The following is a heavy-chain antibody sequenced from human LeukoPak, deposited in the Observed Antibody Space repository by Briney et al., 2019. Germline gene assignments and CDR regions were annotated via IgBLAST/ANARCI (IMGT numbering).Heavy chain of an antibody. CDR3: ATDEGYCSSTSCYTSAFDI. D-gene: IGHD2-2*02. CDR2: ISSSSSYI. Sequence: GGSLRLSCAASGFTFSSYSMNWVRQAPGKGLEWVSSISSSSSYIYYADSVKGRFTISRDNAKNSLYLQVNSLRAEDTAVYYCATDEGYCSSTSCYTSAFDIWGQGTMVTVSS. V-gene: IGHV3-21*01. J-gene: IGHJ3*02. CDR1: GFTFSSYS.